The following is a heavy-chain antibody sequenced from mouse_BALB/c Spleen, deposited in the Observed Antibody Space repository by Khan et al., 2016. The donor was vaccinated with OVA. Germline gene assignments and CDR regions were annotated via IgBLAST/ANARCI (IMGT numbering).Heavy chain of an antibody. CDR1: GYTFTSYW. D-gene: IGHD1-1*01. Sequence: VQLQESGAELAKPGASVKMSCKASGYTFTSYWMHWVKQRPGQGLEWIGYINPSTDYTEYNQKFKDKATLTADKSSGTAYMQLTSLTSEDSAVYYCTNHGSSSAWFTYWGQGTLVTVSA. V-gene: IGHV1-7*01. CDR2: INPSTDYT. J-gene: IGHJ3*01. CDR3: TNHGSSSAWFTY.